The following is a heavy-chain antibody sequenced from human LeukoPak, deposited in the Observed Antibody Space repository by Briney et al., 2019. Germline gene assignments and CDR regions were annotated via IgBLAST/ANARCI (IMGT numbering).Heavy chain of an antibody. CDR3: AKQGITGYFDY. CDR2: ITGSGSST. Sequence: GGSLRLSCAASGFTFSSYPMSWVRQAPGKGLQWVSTITGSGSSTYYADSVKGRFTISRDSSNNTLYLHMNSLRAEDSAVYYCAKQGITGYFDYWGQGTLVTVSS. CDR1: GFTFSSYP. V-gene: IGHV3-23*01. J-gene: IGHJ4*02. D-gene: IGHD1-20*01.